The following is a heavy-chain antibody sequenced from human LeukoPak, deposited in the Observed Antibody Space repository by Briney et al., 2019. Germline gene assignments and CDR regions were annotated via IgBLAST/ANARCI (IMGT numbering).Heavy chain of an antibody. CDR2: INPNSGST. CDR3: ARAPRYCSSTSCGLDV. D-gene: IGHD2-2*01. Sequence: ASVKVSCKASGYTFTGYYMHWVRQAPGQGLEWMGWINPNSGSTNYAQKFQGRVTMTRDTSISTAYMELSRLRSDDTAVYYCARAPRYCSSTSCGLDVFVKVTTVT. V-gene: IGHV1-2*02. J-gene: IGHJ6*03. CDR1: GYTFTGYY.